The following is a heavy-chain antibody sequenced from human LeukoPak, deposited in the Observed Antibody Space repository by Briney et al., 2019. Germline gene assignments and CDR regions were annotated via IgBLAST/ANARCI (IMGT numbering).Heavy chain of an antibody. D-gene: IGHD3-22*01. CDR3: ARVLPTNYYDSSGYGFDY. V-gene: IGHV1-2*02. Sequence: ASVKVSCKASGYTFTSYDINWVRQAPGQGLEWMGWINPNSGGTNYAQKFQGRVTMTRDTSISTAYMELSRLRSDDTAVYYCARVLPTNYYDSSGYGFDYWGQGTLVTVSS. CDR2: INPNSGGT. J-gene: IGHJ4*02. CDR1: GYTFTSYD.